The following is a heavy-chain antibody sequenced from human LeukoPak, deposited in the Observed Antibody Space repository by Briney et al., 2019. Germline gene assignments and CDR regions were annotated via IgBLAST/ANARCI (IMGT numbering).Heavy chain of an antibody. V-gene: IGHV4-39*07. D-gene: IGHD5-24*01. CDR2: IYYSGST. Sequence: PSETLSLTCTVSGGSISSSSYYWGWLRQPPGTGLEWIGSIYYSGSTYYNPSLKSRVTISVDTSKNQFSLKLSSVTAADTAVYYCARGDGYNETVDYWGQGTLVTVSS. J-gene: IGHJ4*02. CDR1: GGSISSSSYY. CDR3: ARGDGYNETVDY.